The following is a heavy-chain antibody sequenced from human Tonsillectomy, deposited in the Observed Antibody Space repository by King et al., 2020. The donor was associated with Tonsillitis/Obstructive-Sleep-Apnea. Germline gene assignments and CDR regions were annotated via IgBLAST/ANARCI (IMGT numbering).Heavy chain of an antibody. CDR2: IYSGGST. CDR1: GFTVSSNY. D-gene: IGHD3-22*01. CDR3: ARSRYYYDSSGSLDI. J-gene: IGHJ3*02. Sequence: EVQLVESGGGLVQPGGSLRLSCAASGFTVSSNYMSWVRQAPGKGLEWVSVIYSGGSTYYADSVKGRFTISRDNSKNTLYLQMNSLRAEDTAVYYSARSRYYYDSSGSLDIWGQGTMVTVSS. V-gene: IGHV3-66*01.